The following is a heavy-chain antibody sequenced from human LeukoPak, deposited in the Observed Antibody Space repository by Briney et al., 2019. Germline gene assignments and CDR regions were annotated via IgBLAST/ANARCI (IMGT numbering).Heavy chain of an antibody. CDR2: IIPIFGTA. D-gene: IGHD6-19*01. CDR3: ARGGSGWLNWFDP. CDR1: GGTFSSYA. J-gene: IGHJ5*02. Sequence: SVKVSCKASGGTFSSYAINWVRQAPGQGLEWMGAIIPIFGTANYAQKFQGRVTITADESTNTAYLELSSLRSDDTAVYYCARGGSGWLNWFDPWGQGTLVTVSS. V-gene: IGHV1-69*01.